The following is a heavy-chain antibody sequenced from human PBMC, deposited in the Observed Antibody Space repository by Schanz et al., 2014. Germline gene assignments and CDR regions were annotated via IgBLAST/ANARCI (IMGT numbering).Heavy chain of an antibody. CDR1: GFTFSDYY. D-gene: IGHD1-26*01. Sequence: VQLVESGGDLVKPGGSLRLSCAASGFTFSDYYMAWIRQAPGKGLEWVSHISGSSIHKNYTDSVKGRFSISRDNGETSVYLQINSLRVEDTAVYYCARDSGSHYLVDYWGQGTLVTVSS. J-gene: IGHJ4*02. CDR3: ARDSGSHYLVDY. V-gene: IGHV3-11*05. CDR2: ISGSSIHK.